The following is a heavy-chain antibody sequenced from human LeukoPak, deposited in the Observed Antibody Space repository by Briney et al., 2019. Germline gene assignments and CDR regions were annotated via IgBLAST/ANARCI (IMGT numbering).Heavy chain of an antibody. Sequence: SETLSLTCAVYGGSFSGYYWSWIRQPPGKGLEWIGEINHSGSTNYNPSLKSRVTISVDTSKNQFSLKLRSVTAADTAVYYCARERDSSGYYYRGFGIDYWGQGTLVTVSS. CDR1: GGSFSGYY. D-gene: IGHD3-22*01. CDR3: ARERDSSGYYYRGFGIDY. V-gene: IGHV4-34*01. J-gene: IGHJ4*02. CDR2: INHSGST.